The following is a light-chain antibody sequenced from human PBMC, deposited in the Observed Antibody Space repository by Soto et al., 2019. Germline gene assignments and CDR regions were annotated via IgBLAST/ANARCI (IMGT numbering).Light chain of an antibody. V-gene: IGKV3-11*01. CDR2: DAS. CDR1: QSVSSY. Sequence: EIVLTQSPATLSLSPGERATLSCRASQSVSSYLAWYQQKPGQAPRLLIYDASNRARGIPARFSGSGSGTDFTPTISSLEPEGFVVYYCQQRSNWPPTFGQGTKVEIK. CDR3: QQRSNWPPT. J-gene: IGKJ1*01.